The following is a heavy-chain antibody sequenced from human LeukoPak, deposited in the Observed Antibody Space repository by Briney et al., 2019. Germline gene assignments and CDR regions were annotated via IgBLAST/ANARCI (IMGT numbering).Heavy chain of an antibody. D-gene: IGHD6-19*01. Sequence: TGGSLRLSCAASGFTFSSYGINWVRQAPGKGLEWVAVISSDGNNKYYADSVKGRFTISRDNSKNTLYLQMNSLRAEDTAVYYCAKNVAVASPNDYWGQGTLVTVSS. CDR3: AKNVAVASPNDY. J-gene: IGHJ4*02. CDR2: ISSDGNNK. V-gene: IGHV3-30*18. CDR1: GFTFSSYG.